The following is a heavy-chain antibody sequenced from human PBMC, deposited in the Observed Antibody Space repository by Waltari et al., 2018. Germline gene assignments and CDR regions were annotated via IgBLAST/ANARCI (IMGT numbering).Heavy chain of an antibody. Sequence: QVKLQESGPGLVRPSETLSLTCLVSDQSIKSGFYWGWLRLPPGKGLEWIGSVYPSGATYYHPALSSRVTISVDTSKNQVFLRLASVTAADTGMYYCARDHSTSWSHDAYDVWGPGTMVTVAS. J-gene: IGHJ3*01. D-gene: IGHD2-2*01. CDR1: DQSIKSGFY. V-gene: IGHV4-38-2*02. CDR3: ARDHSTSWSHDAYDV. CDR2: VYPSGAT.